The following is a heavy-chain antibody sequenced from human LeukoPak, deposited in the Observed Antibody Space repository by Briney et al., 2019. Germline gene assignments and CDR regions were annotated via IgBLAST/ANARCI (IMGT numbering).Heavy chain of an antibody. CDR3: ASPGGSSWYPYYYYYMDV. V-gene: IGHV4-59*12. CDR2: IYYSGRT. D-gene: IGHD6-13*01. CDR1: GASISSYY. J-gene: IGHJ6*03. Sequence: PSETLSLTCTVSGASISSYYWSWIRQSPGKGLEWIGYIYYSGRTNYNPSLKSRVTISVDTSKNQFSLKLSSVTAADTAVYYCASPGGSSWYPYYYYYMDVWGKGTTVTVSS.